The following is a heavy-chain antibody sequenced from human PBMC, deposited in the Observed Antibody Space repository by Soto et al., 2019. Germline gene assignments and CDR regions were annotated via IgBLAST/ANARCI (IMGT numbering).Heavy chain of an antibody. CDR2: IYYSGNT. CDR1: GDSVNNGRYY. CDR3: ARHYREYFDY. V-gene: IGHV4-39*01. J-gene: IGHJ4*02. Sequence: SETLSLTCTVSGDSVNNGRYYWTWIRQPPGKGLEWIGSIYYSGNTYYNPSLRSRVTISVDTSKNQFSLKLSSVTAADTAVYYCARHYREYFDYWGQGTLVTVSS. D-gene: IGHD4-4*01.